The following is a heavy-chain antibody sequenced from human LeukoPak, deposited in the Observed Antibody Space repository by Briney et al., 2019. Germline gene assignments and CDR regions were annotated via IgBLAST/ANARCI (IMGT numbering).Heavy chain of an antibody. CDR2: IFPGDSDT. Sequence: GESLKISCKASGYSFTRYWIGWVRQMPGKGLEWMGIIFPGDSDTRCSPSFQGQVTISADKSISTAYLQWSSLRASDTAMYFCARRVVGTTGAFDMWGQGTMVTVSS. V-gene: IGHV5-51*01. D-gene: IGHD1-26*01. J-gene: IGHJ3*02. CDR1: GYSFTRYW. CDR3: ARRVVGTTGAFDM.